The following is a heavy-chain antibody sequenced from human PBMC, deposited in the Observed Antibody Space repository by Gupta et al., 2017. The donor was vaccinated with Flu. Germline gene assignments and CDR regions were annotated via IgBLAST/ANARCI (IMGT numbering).Heavy chain of an antibody. V-gene: IGHV3-23*01. CDR1: GFTFSSYA. Sequence: EVQLLESGGGLVQPGGSLRLSCAASGFTFSSYAMSWVRQAPGKGLEWVSAISGSGGSTYYADSVKGRFTISRDNSKNTLYLQMNSLRAEDTAVYYCAKEKGYCSGGSCYSLFGTWYYFDYWGQGTLVTVSS. CDR3: AKEKGYCSGGSCYSLFGTWYYFDY. CDR2: ISGSGGST. D-gene: IGHD2-15*01. J-gene: IGHJ4*02.